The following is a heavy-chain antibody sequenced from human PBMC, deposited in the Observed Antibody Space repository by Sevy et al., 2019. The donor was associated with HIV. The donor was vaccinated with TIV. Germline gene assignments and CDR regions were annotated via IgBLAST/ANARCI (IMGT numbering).Heavy chain of an antibody. D-gene: IGHD6-13*01. CDR1: GFTFSSSW. V-gene: IGHV3-7*04. J-gene: IGHJ4*02. CDR3: ARAIGAASSY. CDR2: IKKDGSEK. Sequence: GGSLRLSCAASGFTFSSSWMSWVRQAPGKGLEWVANIKKDGSEKYYVDSVKGRFTISKDNAKNSLYLQMNSLRAEDTAVYYCARAIGAASSYWGQGTLVTVSS.